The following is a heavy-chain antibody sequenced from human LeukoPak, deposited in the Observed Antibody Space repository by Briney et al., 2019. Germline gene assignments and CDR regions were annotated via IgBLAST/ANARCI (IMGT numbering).Heavy chain of an antibody. CDR2: IYYSGST. CDR3: ARGGRIAVGVYYFDY. J-gene: IGHJ4*02. D-gene: IGHD6-19*01. CDR1: GGSISSSSYY. V-gene: IGHV4-39*07. Sequence: SETLSLTCTVSGGSISSSSYYWGWIRQPPGKGLEWIGSIYYSGSTYYNPSLKSRVTISVDTSKNQFSLKLSSVTAADTAVYYCARGGRIAVGVYYFDYWGQGTLVTVSS.